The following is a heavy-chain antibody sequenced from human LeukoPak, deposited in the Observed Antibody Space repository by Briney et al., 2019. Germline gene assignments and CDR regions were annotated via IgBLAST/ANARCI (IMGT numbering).Heavy chain of an antibody. Sequence: SETLSLTCTVSGGSISIDYWSCIRQAPGKGLEWIGRIYTSVSTNYNASLKSRVSMSVDTSKNQFSLKLSSVTAADTAVFYCARENSGSYREFDYWGEGTLVTVSS. D-gene: IGHD1-26*01. CDR1: GGSISIDY. J-gene: IGHJ4*02. V-gene: IGHV4-4*07. CDR3: ARENSGSYREFDY. CDR2: IYTSVST.